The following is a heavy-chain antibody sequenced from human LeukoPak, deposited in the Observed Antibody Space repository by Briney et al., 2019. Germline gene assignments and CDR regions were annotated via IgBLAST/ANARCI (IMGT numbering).Heavy chain of an antibody. CDR3: ARHYRRTSSGWPPSDY. J-gene: IGHJ4*02. CDR2: IYYSGST. Sequence: SETLSLTCTVSGGSISSSSYYWGWIRQPPGKGLEWIGSIYYSGSTYYNPSLKSRVTISVDTSKNQLSLKLSSVTAADTAVYYCARHYRRTSSGWPPSDYWGQGTLVTVSS. D-gene: IGHD6-19*01. V-gene: IGHV4-39*01. CDR1: GGSISSSSYY.